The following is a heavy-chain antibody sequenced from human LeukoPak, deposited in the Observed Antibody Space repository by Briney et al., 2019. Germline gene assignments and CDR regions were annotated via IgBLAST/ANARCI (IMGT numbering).Heavy chain of an antibody. CDR1: GDSVSRSDSY. J-gene: IGHJ1*01. CDR3: ARRRYYDGSGYLE. Sequence: NPSETLSLTCSVSGDSVSRSDSYWDWIRQPPGKGLEWIGTIYYSGRTHYSPSLKSRVTMSVDPSNNQFSLNLRSVTAADTAVYYCARRRYYDGSGYLEWGQGTLLSVSS. D-gene: IGHD3-22*01. CDR2: IYYSGRT. V-gene: IGHV4-39*01.